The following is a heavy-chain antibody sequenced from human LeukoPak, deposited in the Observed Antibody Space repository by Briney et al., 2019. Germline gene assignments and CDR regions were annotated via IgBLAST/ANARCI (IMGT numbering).Heavy chain of an antibody. V-gene: IGHV3-30*02. CDR3: AKDARSFDWLYDH. Sequence: PGGSLRLSCVTSGFAFSTYGMHWVRQAPGKGLEWVAYIRSDGSHDSYADSVTGRFTISRDNSKNTLYLQMNSLRIEDTSMYYCAKDARSFDWLYDHWGQGILVTVSS. CDR1: GFAFSTYG. D-gene: IGHD3-9*01. CDR2: IRSDGSHD. J-gene: IGHJ4*02.